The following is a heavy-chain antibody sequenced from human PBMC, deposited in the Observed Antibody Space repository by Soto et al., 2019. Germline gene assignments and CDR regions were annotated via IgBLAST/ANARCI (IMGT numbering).Heavy chain of an antibody. D-gene: IGHD6-6*01. CDR1: GFTFDDYT. V-gene: IGHV3-43*01. CDR2: ISWDGGST. J-gene: IGHJ4*02. CDR3: ARDPPYSSSSFDY. Sequence: GSLRLSCAASGFTFDDYTMHWVRQAPGKGLEWVSLISWDGGSTYYADSVKGRFTISRDNSKNSLYLQMNSLRAEDTAVYYCARDPPYSSSSFDYWGQGTLVTVSS.